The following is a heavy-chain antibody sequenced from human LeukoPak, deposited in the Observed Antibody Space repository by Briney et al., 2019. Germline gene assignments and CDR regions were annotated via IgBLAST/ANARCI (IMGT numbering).Heavy chain of an antibody. J-gene: IGHJ4*02. CDR1: GGSISSYI. CDR2: IHNTGRT. D-gene: IGHD2-15*01. V-gene: IGHV4-59*08. Sequence: KPSAPLSLTCTVSGGSISSYIWTWLRHLPGKQLEWIGYIHNTGRTNYNPSLRSRVTISAETSKNQFSLRLTSMTAADTAVYYCASDSVGIYHPYYWGQGTLVTVSS. CDR3: ASDSVGIYHPYY.